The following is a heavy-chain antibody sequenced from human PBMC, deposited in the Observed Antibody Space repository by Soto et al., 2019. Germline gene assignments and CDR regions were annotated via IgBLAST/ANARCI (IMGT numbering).Heavy chain of an antibody. CDR3: ATRASYYDSSGYFDY. J-gene: IGHJ4*02. Sequence: EVQLVESGGGLVQPGGSLRLSCAASGFTFSSYWMHWVRQAPGKGLVWVSRINSDGSSTSYADSVKGRFTISRDNAKNTLYLQMNSLRDEDTAVYYCATRASYYDSSGYFDYWGQGTLVTVSS. D-gene: IGHD3-22*01. V-gene: IGHV3-74*01. CDR1: GFTFSSYW. CDR2: INSDGSST.